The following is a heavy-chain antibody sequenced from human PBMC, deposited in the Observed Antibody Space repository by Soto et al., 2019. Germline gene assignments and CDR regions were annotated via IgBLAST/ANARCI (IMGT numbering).Heavy chain of an antibody. CDR2: ISGSGGST. V-gene: IGHV3-23*01. D-gene: IGHD2-8*01. CDR3: AKYADPKLYYYYYMDV. Sequence: GGSLRLSCAASGFTFSSYAMSWVRQAPGKGLEWVSAISGSGGSTYYADSVKGRFTISRDNSKNTLYLQMNSLRAEDTAVYYCAKYADPKLYYYYYMDVWGKGTTVTVSS. J-gene: IGHJ6*03. CDR1: GFTFSSYA.